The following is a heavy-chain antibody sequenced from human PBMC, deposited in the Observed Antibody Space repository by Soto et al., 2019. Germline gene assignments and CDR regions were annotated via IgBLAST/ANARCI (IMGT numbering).Heavy chain of an antibody. J-gene: IGHJ4*02. D-gene: IGHD5-18*01. CDR2: INPSGGST. CDR3: ARDLREVDTAMVPHFDY. V-gene: IGHV1-46*01. Sequence: ASVKVSCKASGYTFTSYYMHWVRQAPGQGLEWMGIINPSGGSTSYAQKFQGRVTMTRDTSTSTVYMELSSLRSEDTAVYYCARDLREVDTAMVPHFDYWGQGTLVTVSS. CDR1: GYTFTSYY.